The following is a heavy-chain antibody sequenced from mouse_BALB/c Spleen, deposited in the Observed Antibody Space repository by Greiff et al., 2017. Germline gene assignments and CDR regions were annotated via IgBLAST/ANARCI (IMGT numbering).Heavy chain of an antibody. CDR2: IWGDGST. Sequence: QVQLKQSGPGLVAPSQSLSITCTVSGFSLTGYGVNWVRQPPGKGLEWLGMIWGDGSTDYNSALKSRLSISKDNSKSQVFLKMNSLQTDDTARYYCARVLGRGRDWFAYWGQGTLVTVSA. D-gene: IGHD4-1*01. V-gene: IGHV2-6-7*01. J-gene: IGHJ3*01. CDR3: ARVLGRGRDWFAY. CDR1: GFSLTGYG.